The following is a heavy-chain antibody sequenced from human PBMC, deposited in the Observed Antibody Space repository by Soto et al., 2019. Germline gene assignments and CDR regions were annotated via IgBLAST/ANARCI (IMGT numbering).Heavy chain of an antibody. D-gene: IGHD6-19*01. CDR1: GFTFSSYG. V-gene: IGHV3-33*01. CDR2: IWYDGSNK. Sequence: GGSLRLSCAASGFTFSSYGMHWVRQAPGKGLEWVAVIWYDGSNKYYADSVKGRFTISRDNSKNTLYLQMNSLRAEDTAVYYCARSYSSGWYSNGNAFDIWGQGTMVTVSS. CDR3: ARSYSSGWYSNGNAFDI. J-gene: IGHJ3*02.